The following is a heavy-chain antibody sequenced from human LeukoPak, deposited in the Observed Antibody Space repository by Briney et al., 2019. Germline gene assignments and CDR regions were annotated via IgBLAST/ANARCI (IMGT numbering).Heavy chain of an antibody. J-gene: IGHJ4*02. CDR2: ASYSGNT. CDR3: ARFAAAGNFDY. V-gene: IGHV4-39*07. D-gene: IGHD6-13*01. Sequence: PSETLSLTCTVSGASISSSTYYWGWIRQPPGKGLEWIGSASYSGNTYYNPSLKSRVTILVDTSKNQFSLKMTSVTAADTAVYYCARFAAAGNFDYWGQGTLVTVSS. CDR1: GASISSSTYY.